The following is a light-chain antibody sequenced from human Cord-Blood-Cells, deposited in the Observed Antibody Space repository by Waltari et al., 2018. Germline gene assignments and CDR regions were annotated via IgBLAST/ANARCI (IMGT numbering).Light chain of an antibody. CDR2: EGS. V-gene: IGLV2-23*01. CDR3: CSYAGSSTWV. CDR1: SSAVGSYNL. J-gene: IGLJ3*02. Sequence: QSALTQPASVSGSPGQSITISCTGTSSAVGSYNLFSWDQQHPSKAPKLMIYEGSKRPSGVSNRFSGSSSGNTASLTISGLQAEDEADYYCCSYAGSSTWVFGGGTKLTVL.